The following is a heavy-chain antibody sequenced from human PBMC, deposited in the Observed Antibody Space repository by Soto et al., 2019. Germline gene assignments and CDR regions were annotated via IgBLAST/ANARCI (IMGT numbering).Heavy chain of an antibody. V-gene: IGHV4-30-4*01. CDR1: GASISSDDYY. CDR3: ARDRSSSPDYIDY. CDR2: IYFNGRT. D-gene: IGHD6-6*01. J-gene: IGHJ4*02. Sequence: QVQLQESGPGLVKPSQTLSLTCTVSGASISSDDYYWSWIRQPPGKGLEWIGYIYFNGRTSYNPSLESRVSISIDTSKQQFSLRLSSVSAADTAVYHCARDRSSSPDYIDYWGRGTLVTVSS.